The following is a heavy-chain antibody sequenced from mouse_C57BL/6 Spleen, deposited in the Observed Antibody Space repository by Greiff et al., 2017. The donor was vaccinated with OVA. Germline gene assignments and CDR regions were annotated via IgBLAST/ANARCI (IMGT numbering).Heavy chain of an antibody. D-gene: IGHD1-1*01. CDR3: ARHEEGYYYGSSPYFDY. CDR2: FYPGSGSI. J-gene: IGHJ2*01. CDR1: GYTFTEYT. V-gene: IGHV1-62-2*01. Sequence: QVQLQQSGAELVKPGASVKLSCKASGYTFTEYTIHWVKQRSGQGLEWIGWFYPGSGSIKYNEKFKDKATLTADKSSSTVYMELSRLTSEDSAVYFGARHEEGYYYGSSPYFDYWGQGTTLTVSS.